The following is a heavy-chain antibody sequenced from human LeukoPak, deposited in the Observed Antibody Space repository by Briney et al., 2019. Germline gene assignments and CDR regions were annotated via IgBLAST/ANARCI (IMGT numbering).Heavy chain of an antibody. V-gene: IGHV5-51*01. Sequence: GESLKISCKGSGYSFTNYWIGWVRQMPGKGLEWMWIIYPGDSDSNTKYSPSIQGQVTISVDKSISTAYLQWSSLKASDTAMYYCARLSTYSSGIGYWGQGTLVTVSS. D-gene: IGHD6-19*01. J-gene: IGHJ4*02. CDR3: ARLSTYSSGIGY. CDR2: IYPGDSDSNT. CDR1: GYSFTNYW.